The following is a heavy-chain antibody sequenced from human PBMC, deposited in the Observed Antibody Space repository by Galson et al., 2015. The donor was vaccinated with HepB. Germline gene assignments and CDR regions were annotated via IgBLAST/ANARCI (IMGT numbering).Heavy chain of an antibody. CDR2: INSDRSST. D-gene: IGHD3-3*01. Sequence: SLRLSCAASGFTFSSYWMHWVRQAPGKGLGWVSRINSDRSSTSYADSVKGRFTISRDNAKNTLYRQMNSLRAEDTAVYYCAREGPYDFWTGYYYYYCGMGVWGQGTTVTVYS. V-gene: IGHV3-74*01. CDR1: GFTFSSYW. J-gene: IGHJ6*02. CDR3: AREGPYDFWTGYYYYYCGMGV.